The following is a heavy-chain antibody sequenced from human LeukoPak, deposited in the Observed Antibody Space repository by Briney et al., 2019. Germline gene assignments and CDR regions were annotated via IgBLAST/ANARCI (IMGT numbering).Heavy chain of an antibody. CDR1: GFTFSSYS. V-gene: IGHV3-21*04. CDR3: AKAELRVDTFFDY. Sequence: GGSLRLSCAASGFTFSSYSMNWVRQAPGKGLEWVSSISSSSSYIYYADSVKGRFTISRDNAKNSLYLQMNSLRAEDTAFYYCAKAELRVDTFFDYWGQGTLVTVSS. J-gene: IGHJ4*02. D-gene: IGHD5-18*01. CDR2: ISSSSSYI.